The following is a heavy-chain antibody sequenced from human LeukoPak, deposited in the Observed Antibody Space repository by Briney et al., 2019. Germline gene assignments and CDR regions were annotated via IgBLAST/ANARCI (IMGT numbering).Heavy chain of an antibody. J-gene: IGHJ4*02. CDR2: INHRGET. D-gene: IGHD1-7*01. CDR3: ARDPGIRGTALDY. CDR1: GTSFSAYY. Sequence: SETLFLTCAVSGTSFSAYYCNWIRQSPEKGLEWIGEINHRGETNYNPSLQSRVTMSVDTSKNQFSLRLTSLTAADTAIYYCARDPGIRGTALDYWGQGTPVTVSS. V-gene: IGHV4-34*01.